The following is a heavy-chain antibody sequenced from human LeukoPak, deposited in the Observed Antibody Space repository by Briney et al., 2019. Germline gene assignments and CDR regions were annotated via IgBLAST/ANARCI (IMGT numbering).Heavy chain of an antibody. Sequence: ASVKVSCKASGGTFSSYAISWVRQAPGQGLEWMGGIIPIFGTANYAQKFQGRVTITADESTSTAYMELSSLRSEDMAVYYCARDTTYYGSGSSRAYLDYWGQGTLVTVSS. CDR2: IIPIFGTA. J-gene: IGHJ4*02. CDR1: GGTFSSYA. CDR3: ARDTTYYGSGSSRAYLDY. V-gene: IGHV1-69*13. D-gene: IGHD3-10*01.